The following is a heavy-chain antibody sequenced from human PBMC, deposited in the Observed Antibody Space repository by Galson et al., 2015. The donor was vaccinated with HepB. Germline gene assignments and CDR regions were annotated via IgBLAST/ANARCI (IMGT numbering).Heavy chain of an antibody. CDR2: MNPNSGNT. V-gene: IGHV1-8*01. D-gene: IGHD3-3*01. Sequence: SVKVSCKASGYTFTSYDINWVRQATGQGLEWMGWMNPNSGNTGYAQKFQGRVTMTRNTSISTAYMELSSLRSEDTAVYYCARGAGGQDDFWSGYYISYYYYYYMDVWGKGTTVTVSS. CDR1: GYTFTSYD. J-gene: IGHJ6*03. CDR3: ARGAGGQDDFWSGYYISYYYYYYMDV.